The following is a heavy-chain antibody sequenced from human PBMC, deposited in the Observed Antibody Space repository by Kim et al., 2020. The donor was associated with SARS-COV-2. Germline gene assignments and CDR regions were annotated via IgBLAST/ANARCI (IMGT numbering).Heavy chain of an antibody. Sequence: GGSLRLSCAASGFTFSSYGMHWVRQAPGKGLEWVAVISYDGSNKYYADSVKGRFTISRDNSKNTLYLQMNSLRAEDTAVYYCAKDSVINYDFWSGYFYDYWGQGTLVTVSS. CDR1: GFTFSSYG. CDR2: ISYDGSNK. D-gene: IGHD3-3*01. CDR3: AKDSVINYDFWSGYFYDY. V-gene: IGHV3-30*18. J-gene: IGHJ4*02.